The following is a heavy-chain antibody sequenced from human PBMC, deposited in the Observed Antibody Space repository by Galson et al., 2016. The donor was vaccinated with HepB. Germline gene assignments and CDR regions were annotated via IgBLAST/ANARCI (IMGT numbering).Heavy chain of an antibody. V-gene: IGHV3-48*01. CDR3: AREDPNVAVAALDY. CDR1: GFTLSSHS. Sequence: SLRLSCAASGFTLSSHSMNWVRQAPGKGLEWVSYITSSSSSIYYADSVKGRFTISRDNSKNTLYLQMNSLRAEETAVYYCAREDPNVAVAALDYWGQGTLVTVSS. J-gene: IGHJ4*02. CDR2: ITSSSSSI. D-gene: IGHD6-19*01.